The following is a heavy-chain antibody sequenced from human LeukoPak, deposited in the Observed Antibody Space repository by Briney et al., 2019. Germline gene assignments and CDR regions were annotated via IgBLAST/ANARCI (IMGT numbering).Heavy chain of an antibody. CDR3: ARGSYYGSGRLSTYYFDY. D-gene: IGHD3-10*01. CDR1: GGSISSYY. J-gene: IGHJ4*02. CDR2: IYTSGST. Sequence: SETLSLTRTVSGGSISSYYWSWIRQPAGKGLEWIGRIYTSGSTNYNPSLKSRVTMSVDTSNNQFSLKLSSVTAADTAVYYCARGSYYGSGRLSTYYFDYWGQGTLVTVSS. V-gene: IGHV4-4*07.